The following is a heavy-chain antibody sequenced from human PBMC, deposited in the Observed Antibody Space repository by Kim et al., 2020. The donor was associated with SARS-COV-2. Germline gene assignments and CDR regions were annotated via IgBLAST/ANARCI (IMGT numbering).Heavy chain of an antibody. V-gene: IGHV4-4*02. D-gene: IGHD3-10*01. CDR3: ARALLLWFGDSNWFDP. Sequence: SLKSRVTIPVDKSKNQFSLKLSSVTAADTAVYYCARALLLWFGDSNWFDPWGQGTLVTVSS. J-gene: IGHJ5*02.